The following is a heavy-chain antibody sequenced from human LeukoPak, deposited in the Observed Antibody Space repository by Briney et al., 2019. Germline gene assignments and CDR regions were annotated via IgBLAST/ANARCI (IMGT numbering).Heavy chain of an antibody. CDR3: ARRYDYDLILGGPENAFDI. V-gene: IGHV3-9*01. D-gene: IGHD3-3*01. CDR2: ISWNSGSI. J-gene: IGHJ3*02. Sequence: AGGSLRLPCAAAGFTFDDYAMHWVRQAPGKGLEWVSGISWNSGSIGYADSVKGRFTISRDNAKNTLYLQMNTLRVEDTAVYYCARRYDYDLILGGPENAFDIWGQGTMVTVSS. CDR1: GFTFDDYA.